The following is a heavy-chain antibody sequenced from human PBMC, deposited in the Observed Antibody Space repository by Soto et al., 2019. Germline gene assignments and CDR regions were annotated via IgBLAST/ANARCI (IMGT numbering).Heavy chain of an antibody. D-gene: IGHD6-19*01. J-gene: IGHJ4*02. CDR1: GGTFSTSS. V-gene: IGHV1-69*05. CDR2: ILPIFGTT. CDR3: ARAVAVPADFDF. Sequence: ASVKVSCKASGGTFSTSSINWLRQAPGQRLEWMGRILPIFGTTEYAQKFQDRVTITRDTSASTAYMDLRSLRSEDTAVYYCARAVAVPADFDFWGQGNLVTVSS.